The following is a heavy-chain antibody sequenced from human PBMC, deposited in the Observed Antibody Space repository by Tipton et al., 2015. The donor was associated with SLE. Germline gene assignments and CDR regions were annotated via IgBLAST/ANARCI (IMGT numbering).Heavy chain of an antibody. CDR3: ARTEVGGYSHDAFDL. Sequence: TLSLTCPVSGSSISSGYYWGWIRQPAGTGLEWIGRIFTIGTTSYNPSLKSRVTISLDTSKNQFSLKLSSVTAADTAVYYCARTEVGGYSHDAFDLWGHGTMVTVSS. V-gene: IGHV4-61*02. CDR2: IFTIGTT. J-gene: IGHJ3*01. CDR1: GSSISSGYY. D-gene: IGHD6-25*01.